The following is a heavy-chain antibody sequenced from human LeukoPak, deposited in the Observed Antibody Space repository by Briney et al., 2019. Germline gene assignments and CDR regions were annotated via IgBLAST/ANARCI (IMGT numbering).Heavy chain of an antibody. D-gene: IGHD2-2*01. J-gene: IGHJ4*02. Sequence: PSETLSLTCTVSGGSISSHYWSWIRQPPGKGLEWIGYIYYSGSTNYNPSLKSRVTIPVDTSKNQFSLKLSSVTAADTAVYYCARYVDCSSTSCYEKGPFDYWGQGTLVTVSS. CDR3: ARYVDCSSTSCYEKGPFDY. CDR1: GGSISSHY. V-gene: IGHV4-59*11. CDR2: IYYSGST.